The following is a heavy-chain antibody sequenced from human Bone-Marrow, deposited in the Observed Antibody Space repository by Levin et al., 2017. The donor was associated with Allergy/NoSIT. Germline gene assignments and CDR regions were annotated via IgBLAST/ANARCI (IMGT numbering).Heavy chain of an antibody. CDR3: ARGHCSTTSCSEIDY. D-gene: IGHD2-2*01. V-gene: IGHV3-30*03. CDR1: GFAFSRYG. Sequence: GGSLRLSCAASGFAFSRYGMYWVRQAPGKGLEWVAVISYDGSNKYYGDSVKGRDTISRDNSKNTVYLQMNSLRPEDTAVYYCARGHCSTTSCSEIDYWGQGTLVTVSS. CDR2: ISYDGSNK. J-gene: IGHJ4*02.